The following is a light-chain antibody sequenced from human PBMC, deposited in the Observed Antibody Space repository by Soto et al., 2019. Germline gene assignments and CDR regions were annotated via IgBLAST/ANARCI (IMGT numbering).Light chain of an antibody. CDR2: AAS. Sequence: DIQMTQSPSSLSAAVADRVTITCRASQGIRNYLAWYQQKPGKVPKLLIYAASTLQSGVPSRFSGGGSGTDFTLTISSLQPEDVGTYYCQHYKSASFTFGPGTRVDFK. V-gene: IGKV1-27*01. CDR1: QGIRNY. J-gene: IGKJ3*01. CDR3: QHYKSASFT.